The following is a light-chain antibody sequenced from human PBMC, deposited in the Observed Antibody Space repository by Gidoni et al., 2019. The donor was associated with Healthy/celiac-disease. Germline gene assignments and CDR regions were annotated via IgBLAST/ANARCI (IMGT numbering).Light chain of an antibody. Sequence: IVMTQYPLSLPVTPGEPASIYCRSSHSLLHSTGYNYWDLYLQKQGQSPLLLIDLGSNRASGVTDRFSGSGSGTDFTLKISRVEGEDVGVYYGMECLRTPTFGQGTRLEIK. CDR3: MECLRTPT. V-gene: IGKV2-28*01. J-gene: IGKJ5*01. CDR2: LGS. CDR1: HSLLHSTGYNY.